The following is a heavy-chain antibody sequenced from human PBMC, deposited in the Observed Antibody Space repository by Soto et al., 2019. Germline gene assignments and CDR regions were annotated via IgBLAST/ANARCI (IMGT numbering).Heavy chain of an antibody. CDR1: GFTFSSYA. J-gene: IGHJ4*02. V-gene: IGHV3-23*01. D-gene: IGHD2-15*01. Sequence: GGSLRLSCAASGFTFSSYAMSWVRQAPGKGLEWVSAISGSGGSTYYADSVKGRFTISRDNSKNTLYLQMNSLRAEDTAVYYCAKDHQRPQICSGGSCYSRQPLDFDYWGQGTLVTVSS. CDR3: AKDHQRPQICSGGSCYSRQPLDFDY. CDR2: ISGSGGST.